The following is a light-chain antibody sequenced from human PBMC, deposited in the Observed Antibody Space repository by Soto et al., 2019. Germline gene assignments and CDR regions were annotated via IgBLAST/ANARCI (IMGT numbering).Light chain of an antibody. V-gene: IGKV3D-11*01. J-gene: IGKJ4*01. Sequence: EVVLTQSPATLSVSPGDGVTLSCRANQGIGDTLAWYQQKPGQNPRLRIYDTYTRATGVPARFSVSRSGPDFTLTISSLEPEDFAVYYCQQCLNWPAFGGGTKVDIK. CDR1: QGIGDT. CDR2: DTY. CDR3: QQCLNWPA.